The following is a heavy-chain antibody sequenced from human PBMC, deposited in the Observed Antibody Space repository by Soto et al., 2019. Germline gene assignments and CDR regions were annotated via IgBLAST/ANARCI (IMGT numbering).Heavy chain of an antibody. J-gene: IGHJ4*02. V-gene: IGHV3-74*01. CDR3: ARVRNGEYSFDY. CDR1: GFTFSNYW. Sequence: EVQLVESGGGLVQPGGSLRLSCAASGFTFSNYWMHWVRQAPGKGLVWVSRINPTGSVTSYADSVAGRFSISRDNVKNTLSLQMDGLRGEDTAVYYCARVRNGEYSFDYWGQGTLVTVSS. CDR2: INPTGSVT. D-gene: IGHD3-10*01.